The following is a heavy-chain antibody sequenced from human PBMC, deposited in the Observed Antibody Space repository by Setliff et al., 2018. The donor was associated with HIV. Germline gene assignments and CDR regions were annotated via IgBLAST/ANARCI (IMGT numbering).Heavy chain of an antibody. Sequence: SETLSLTCSVSGGSITSYYWSWVRQPPGKGLEWIGYIYYSGSTNYNPSLKSRVTISVDTSKNQFSLKMTSVTAADTAIYFCARGALSLTMTKLLSFFDSWGQGTQVTVSS. CDR1: GGSITSYY. V-gene: IGHV4-59*12. D-gene: IGHD3-22*01. CDR3: ARGALSLTMTKLLSFFDS. J-gene: IGHJ4*02. CDR2: IYYSGST.